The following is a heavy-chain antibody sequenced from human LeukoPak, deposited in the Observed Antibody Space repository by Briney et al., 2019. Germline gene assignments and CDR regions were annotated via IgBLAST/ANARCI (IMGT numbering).Heavy chain of an antibody. Sequence: PGGSLRLSCAASGSTFSSYSMNWVRQAPGKGLEWVSSISSSSSYIYYADSVKGRFTISRDNAKNSLYLQMNSLRAEDTAVYYCARDLGSSYSSGIDYWGQGTLVTVSS. V-gene: IGHV3-21*01. CDR2: ISSSSSYI. CDR3: ARDLGSSYSSGIDY. D-gene: IGHD2-15*01. J-gene: IGHJ4*02. CDR1: GSTFSSYS.